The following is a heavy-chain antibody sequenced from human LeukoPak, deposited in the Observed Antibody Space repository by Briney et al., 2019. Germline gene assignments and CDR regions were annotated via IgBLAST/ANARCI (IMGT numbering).Heavy chain of an antibody. V-gene: IGHV3-15*01. CDR1: GFTFSNAW. Sequence: SGGSLRLSCAASGFTFSNAWMNWVRQAPGKGLEWVGRIKSKTDGGTTDYAAPVKGRFTISTDDSKNTLYLQMNSLKTEDTAVYYCTTDQVDFWSGYYPKYWGQGTLVTVSS. J-gene: IGHJ4*02. CDR2: IKSKTDGGTT. CDR3: TTDQVDFWSGYYPKY. D-gene: IGHD3-3*01.